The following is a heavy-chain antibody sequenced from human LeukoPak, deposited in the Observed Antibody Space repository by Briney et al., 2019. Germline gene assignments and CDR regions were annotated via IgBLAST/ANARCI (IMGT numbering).Heavy chain of an antibody. CDR1: GFTFDDYA. J-gene: IGHJ4*02. CDR2: ISWNSDGI. D-gene: IGHD3-9*01. CDR3: AKDMFDILTGPLDY. V-gene: IGHV3-9*01. Sequence: PGRSLRLSCAASGFTFDDYAMHWVRQAPGKGLEWVSGISWNSDGIGFADSVKGRFTISRDNARNSLYLQMNSLRAEDTALYYCAKDMFDILTGPLDYWGQGTLVTVSS.